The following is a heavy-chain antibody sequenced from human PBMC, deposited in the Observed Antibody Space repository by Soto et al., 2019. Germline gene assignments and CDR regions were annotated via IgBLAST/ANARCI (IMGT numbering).Heavy chain of an antibody. CDR2: IDPSDSYT. J-gene: IGHJ6*01. Sequence: GESLKISCKGSGYRFTNYWIIWVRQMPGKGLEWMGRIDPSDSYTNYAPSFQGHVTISLGKSITTAYLQWSNLKASDTAIYYCERQLGRIEVEVDVWGQGTTVTVSS. CDR1: GYRFTNYW. CDR3: ERQLGRIEVEVDV. V-gene: IGHV5-10-1*01. D-gene: IGHD6-19*01.